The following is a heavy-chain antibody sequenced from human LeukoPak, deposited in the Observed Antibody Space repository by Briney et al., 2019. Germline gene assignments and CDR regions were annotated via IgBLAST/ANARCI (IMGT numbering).Heavy chain of an antibody. CDR2: IIGNGAST. Sequence: GGSQRLSCVASGFTFSVAGMHWVRQAPGKGLEWVSAIIGNGASTYYTDSVKGRFTISRDNSKNTLYLQMNSLRADDTGVYYCAKRTCSGTTCYPLDSWGRGTLVTVSS. D-gene: IGHD6-19*01. V-gene: IGHV3-23*01. J-gene: IGHJ4*02. CDR3: AKRTCSGTTCYPLDS. CDR1: GFTFSVAG.